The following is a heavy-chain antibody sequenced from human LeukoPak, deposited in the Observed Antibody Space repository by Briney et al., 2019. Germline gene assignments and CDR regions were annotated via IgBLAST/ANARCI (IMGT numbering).Heavy chain of an antibody. CDR2: INPNSGGT. J-gene: IGHJ6*02. Sequence: GASVKVSCKASGYTFTGYYMHWVRQAPGQGLEWMGWINPNSGGTNYAQKFQGWVTMTRDTSISTAYMELSRLRSDDTAVYYCARDQYYYGSGTNGMDVWGQGTTVTVSS. CDR3: ARDQYYYGSGTNGMDV. V-gene: IGHV1-2*04. D-gene: IGHD3-10*01. CDR1: GYTFTGYY.